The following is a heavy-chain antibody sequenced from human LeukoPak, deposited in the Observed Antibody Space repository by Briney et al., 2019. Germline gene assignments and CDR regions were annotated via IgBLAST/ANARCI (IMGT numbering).Heavy chain of an antibody. Sequence: PSETLSLTCTVSGGSISSYYWSWIRQPPGKGLEWIGYIDYSGRTNYNPSLKSRVTISVDTSKNQFSLKLSSVTAADTAVYYCAVVEKGSYPNLYFDCWGQGTLVTVSS. J-gene: IGHJ4*02. D-gene: IGHD2-2*01. CDR2: IDYSGRT. V-gene: IGHV4-59*01. CDR3: AVVEKGSYPNLYFDC. CDR1: GGSISSYY.